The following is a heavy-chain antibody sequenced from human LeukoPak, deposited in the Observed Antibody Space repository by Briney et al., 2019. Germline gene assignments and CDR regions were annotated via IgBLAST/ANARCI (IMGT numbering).Heavy chain of an antibody. V-gene: IGHV3-23*01. J-gene: IGHJ4*02. D-gene: IGHD2-2*01. CDR2: ISGSGGST. CDR1: GFTFSSYA. Sequence: GGSLRLSCAASGFTFSSYAMSWVRQAPGRGLEWVSAISGSGGSTYYADSVKGRFTISRDNSKNTLYLQMNSLRAEDTAVYYCAEDRRGCSSTSCYYRFDYWGQGTLVTVSS. CDR3: AEDRRGCSSTSCYYRFDY.